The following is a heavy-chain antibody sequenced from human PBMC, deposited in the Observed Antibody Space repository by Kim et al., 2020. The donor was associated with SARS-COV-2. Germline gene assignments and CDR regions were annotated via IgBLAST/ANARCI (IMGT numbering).Heavy chain of an antibody. V-gene: IGHV1-18*01. Sequence: YAQKLQGRVTMTTDTSTSTAYMELRSLRSDDTAVYYCARGMVRGYYGMDVWGQGTTVTVSS. CDR3: ARGMVRGYYGMDV. D-gene: IGHD3-10*01. J-gene: IGHJ6*02.